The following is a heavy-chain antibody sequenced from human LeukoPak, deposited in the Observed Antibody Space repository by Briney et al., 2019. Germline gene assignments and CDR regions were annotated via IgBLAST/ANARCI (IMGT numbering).Heavy chain of an antibody. CDR2: TYIRSTRYN. D-gene: IGHD6-25*01. CDR1: GVSVSSHSTA. J-gene: IGHJ3*02. V-gene: IGHV6-1*01. CDR3: TAAALSGHAFDI. Sequence: SQTPSPTRALSGVSVSSHSTAWNWFRQSPSRGLEWLGKTYIRSTRYNDYAVSVKRRITINPATTSYPFSLQLNSETPEDTAVYYCTAAALSGHAFDIWGQGTMVTVSS.